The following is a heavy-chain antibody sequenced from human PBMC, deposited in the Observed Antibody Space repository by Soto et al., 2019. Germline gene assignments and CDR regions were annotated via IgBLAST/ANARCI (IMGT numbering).Heavy chain of an antibody. CDR3: ARVEDYGDYFDY. Sequence: QVQLQESGPGLVKPSETLSLTCTVSGASVRSGSYYWSWVRQRPGRGLEWIGYIYDTGTTNYNPSLKSRVTMSVDTSKNQFSLKLNSLTAADTALYYCARVEDYGDYFDYWGQGTLVTVSS. CDR2: IYDTGTT. CDR1: GASVRSGSYY. D-gene: IGHD4-17*01. J-gene: IGHJ4*02. V-gene: IGHV4-61*01.